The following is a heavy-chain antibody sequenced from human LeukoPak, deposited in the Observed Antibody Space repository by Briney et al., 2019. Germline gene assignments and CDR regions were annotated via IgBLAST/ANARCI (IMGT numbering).Heavy chain of an antibody. D-gene: IGHD3-16*01. CDR2: IYNIGST. J-gene: IGHJ6*02. CDR3: ARGALNTWYGMDV. CDR1: GGSISSYH. Sequence: KPSETLPLTCTVSGGSISSYHWSWIRQPPGKGLEWIGYIYNIGSTNYNPSLKSRVTISVDTSKNQFSLELSSVTAADTAVYYCARGALNTWYGMDVWGQGTTVTVSS. V-gene: IGHV4-59*01.